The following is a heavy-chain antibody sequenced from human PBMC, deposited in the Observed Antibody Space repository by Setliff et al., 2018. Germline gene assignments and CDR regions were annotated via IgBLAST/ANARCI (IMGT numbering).Heavy chain of an antibody. J-gene: IGHJ5*02. CDR1: GYSISSGYY. V-gene: IGHV4-38-2*02. CDR2: IYHSGST. Sequence: PSETLSLTCTVSGYSISSGYYWGWIRQPPGKGLGWIGSIYHSGSTYYNPSLKSRVTISVDTSKNQFSLKLSSVTAADTAVYYCARDFGDYGLDPWGQGTLVTVSS. CDR3: ARDFGDYGLDP. D-gene: IGHD4-17*01.